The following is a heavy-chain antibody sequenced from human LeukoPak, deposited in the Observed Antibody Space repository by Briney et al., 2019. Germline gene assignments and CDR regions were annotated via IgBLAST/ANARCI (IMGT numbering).Heavy chain of an antibody. Sequence: ASVKVSCKVSGYTLTELSMHWVRQAPGKGLEWMGGFDPEDGGTIYAQKFQGRVTMTEDTSTDTAYMELSSLRSEDTAVYYCATGRYYYDSSGYQRDYWGQGTLVTVSS. J-gene: IGHJ4*02. D-gene: IGHD3-22*01. CDR3: ATGRYYYDSSGYQRDY. CDR2: FDPEDGGT. CDR1: GYTLTELS. V-gene: IGHV1-24*01.